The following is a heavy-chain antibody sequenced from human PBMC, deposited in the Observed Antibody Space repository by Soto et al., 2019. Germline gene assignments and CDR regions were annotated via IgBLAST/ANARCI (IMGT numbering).Heavy chain of an antibody. CDR3: ARANIELSKCDY. J-gene: IGHJ4*02. D-gene: IGHD1-26*01. Sequence: QVQLQASGPGLVKPSQTLSLTCTVSGGSISSGGYYWSWIRQHPGKGLEWIGYIYYSGSTYYNPSLKSRVTISVDTSKNQFSLKLSSVSAADTAVYYCARANIELSKCDYWGQGTLVTVSS. V-gene: IGHV4-31*03. CDR2: IYYSGST. CDR1: GGSISSGGYY.